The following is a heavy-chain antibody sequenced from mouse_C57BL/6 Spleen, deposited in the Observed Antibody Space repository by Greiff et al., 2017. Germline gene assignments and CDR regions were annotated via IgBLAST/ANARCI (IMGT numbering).Heavy chain of an antibody. J-gene: IGHJ1*03. D-gene: IGHD2-5*01. V-gene: IGHV5-16*01. Sequence: EVKVVESEGGLVQPGSSMKLSCTASGFTFSDYYMAWVRQVPEKGLEWVANINYDGSSTYYLDSLKSRFIISRDNAKNILYLQMSSLKSEDTATYYCARPYSNYGNWYFDVWGTGTTVTVSS. CDR1: GFTFSDYY. CDR2: INYDGSST. CDR3: ARPYSNYGNWYFDV.